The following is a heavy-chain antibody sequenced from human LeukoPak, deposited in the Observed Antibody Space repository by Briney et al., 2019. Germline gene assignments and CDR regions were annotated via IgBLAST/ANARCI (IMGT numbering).Heavy chain of an antibody. V-gene: IGHV5-51*01. CDR1: GYSFTSYW. Sequence: GESLKISCKGSGYSFTSYWIGWVRQMPGKGLEWMGIIYPGDSDTRYSPSFQGQVTISADKSISTAYLQWSSLKASDTAMYYCARVGQVDIVAMNHLWIGYFDYWGQGTLVTVSS. CDR3: ARVGQVDIVAMNHLWIGYFDY. D-gene: IGHD5-12*01. CDR2: IYPGDSDT. J-gene: IGHJ4*02.